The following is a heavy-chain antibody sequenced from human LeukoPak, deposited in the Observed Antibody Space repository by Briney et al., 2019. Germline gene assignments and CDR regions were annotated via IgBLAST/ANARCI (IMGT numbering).Heavy chain of an antibody. CDR3: AKDYIFGTTSVDFDY. CDR1: GFTFDDYA. V-gene: IGHV3-43*02. Sequence: GGSLRLSCAASGFTFDDYAMHWVRQAPGKGLEWVSLISGDGGSTYYADSVKGRFTISRDNSKNSLYLQMNSLRTEDTALYYCAKDYIFGTTSVDFDYWGQATLVTVSS. D-gene: IGHD1-1*01. J-gene: IGHJ4*02. CDR2: ISGDGGST.